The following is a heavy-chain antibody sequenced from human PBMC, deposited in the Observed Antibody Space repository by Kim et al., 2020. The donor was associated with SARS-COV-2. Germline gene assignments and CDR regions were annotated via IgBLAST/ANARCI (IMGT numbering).Heavy chain of an antibody. CDR1: GSSITTHY. V-gene: IGHV4-59*11. CDR3: SRGTFSTSWYPGVETFDI. D-gene: IGHD2-2*01. CDR2: IYNTGST. J-gene: IGHJ3*02. Sequence: SETLSLTCIVSGSSITTHYWSWLRQTPGKGLQWIGHIYNTGSTNYNPSLKSRVAISVDTSKNQFSLRVSSVTAADTAVYDCSRGTFSTSWYPGVETFDI.